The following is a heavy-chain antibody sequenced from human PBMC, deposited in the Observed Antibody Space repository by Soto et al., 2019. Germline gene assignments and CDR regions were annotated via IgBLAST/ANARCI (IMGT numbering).Heavy chain of an antibody. CDR1: GGTFSSYA. CDR3: ARDPSTWFERDYYYGMDV. V-gene: IGHV1-69*01. J-gene: IGHJ6*02. Sequence: QVQLVQSGAEVKKPGSSVKVSCKASGGTFSSYAISWVRQAPGQGLEWMGGIIPIFGTANYAQKFQGRVTITADESTSTAYMELSSLRSEDTAVYYCARDPSTWFERDYYYGMDVWGQGTTVTVSS. CDR2: IIPIFGTA. D-gene: IGHD3-10*01.